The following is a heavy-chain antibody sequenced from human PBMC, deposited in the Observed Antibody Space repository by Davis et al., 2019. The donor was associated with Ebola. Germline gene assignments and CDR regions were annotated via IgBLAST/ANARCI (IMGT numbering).Heavy chain of an antibody. CDR2: ISYDGDNN. J-gene: IGHJ3*02. CDR3: ARGAYGDYIVKAFDI. V-gene: IGHV3-30*04. CDR1: GFTFSSYT. Sequence: GESLKISCAASGFTFSSYTLHWVRQAPGKGLEWVAVISYDGDNNYHADSVQGRFTISRDNSKNALYLQMNSLRAEDTAVYYCARGAYGDYIVKAFDIWGQGTMVTVSS. D-gene: IGHD4-17*01.